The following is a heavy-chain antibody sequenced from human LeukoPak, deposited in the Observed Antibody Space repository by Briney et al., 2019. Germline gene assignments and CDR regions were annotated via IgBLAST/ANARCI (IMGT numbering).Heavy chain of an antibody. Sequence: GGSLRLSCAASGFTFSSYSMNWVRQAPGKGLEQVSSISSSSSYIYYADSVKGRFTISRDNAKNSLYLQMNSLRAGDTAMYYCARASGWYERGPDYYYYMDVWGKGTTVTVSS. CDR1: GFTFSSYS. J-gene: IGHJ6*03. CDR2: ISSSSSYI. D-gene: IGHD6-19*01. V-gene: IGHV3-21*01. CDR3: ARASGWYERGPDYYYYMDV.